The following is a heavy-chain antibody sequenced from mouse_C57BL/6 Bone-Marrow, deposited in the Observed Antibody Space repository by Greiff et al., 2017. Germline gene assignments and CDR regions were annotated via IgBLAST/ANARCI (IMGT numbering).Heavy chain of an antibody. CDR1: GYTFTDYY. V-gene: IGHV1-19*01. CDR2: INPYNGGT. CDR3: ARAYSKGY. D-gene: IGHD2-5*01. J-gene: IGHJ2*01. Sequence: EVKLVESGPVLVKPGASVKMSCKASGYTFTDYYMNWVKQSHGKSLEWIGVINPYNGGTSYNQKFKGKATLTVDKSSSTAYMELNSLTSEDSAVYYCARAYSKGYWGQGTTLTVSS.